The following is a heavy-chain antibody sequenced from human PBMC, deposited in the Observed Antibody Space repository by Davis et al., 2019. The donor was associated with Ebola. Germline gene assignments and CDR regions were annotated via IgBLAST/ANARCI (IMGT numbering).Heavy chain of an antibody. CDR2: TYYSSKWYN. Sequence: HSQTLSLTCAISGDSVFGKNGAWNWIRQSPSRGLEWLGRTYYSSKWYNDYEVSVKSRITINPDTSKNQFSLQLNFVTPEDAAVYYCARISWVSRGMDVWGKGTTVTVSS. CDR3: ARISWVSRGMDV. J-gene: IGHJ6*04. V-gene: IGHV6-1*01. CDR1: GDSVFGKNGA. D-gene: IGHD6-13*01.